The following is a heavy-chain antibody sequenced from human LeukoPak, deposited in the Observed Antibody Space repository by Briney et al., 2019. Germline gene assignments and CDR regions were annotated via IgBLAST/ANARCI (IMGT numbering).Heavy chain of an antibody. J-gene: IGHJ4*02. CDR2: IYYSGNT. D-gene: IGHD1-26*01. CDR1: GGSISSSSYY. V-gene: IGHV4-39*01. Sequence: PSETLSLTCTVSGGSISSSSYYWSWIRQPPGKGLEWIGSIYYSGNTYYNPTLKSRVTISVDTSKNQFSLKLSSVTAADTAVYYCARPGIVGATVYYFDSWGQGTLVTVSS. CDR3: ARPGIVGATVYYFDS.